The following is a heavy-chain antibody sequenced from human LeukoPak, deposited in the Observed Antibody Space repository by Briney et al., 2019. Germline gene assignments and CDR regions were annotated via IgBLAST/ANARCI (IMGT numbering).Heavy chain of an antibody. J-gene: IGHJ4*02. CDR3: AKVVAAAGPFDY. Sequence: QTGGSLRLSCAASGFTFDDYAMHWVRQAPGKGLEWVSGISWNSGSIGYADSVKGRSTISRDNAKNSLYLQMNSLRAEDTALYYCAKVVAAAGPFDYWGQGTLVTVSS. D-gene: IGHD6-13*01. CDR2: ISWNSGSI. V-gene: IGHV3-9*01. CDR1: GFTFDDYA.